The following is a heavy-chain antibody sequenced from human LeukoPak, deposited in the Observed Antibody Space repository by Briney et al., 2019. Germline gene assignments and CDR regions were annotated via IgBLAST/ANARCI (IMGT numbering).Heavy chain of an antibody. J-gene: IGHJ5*02. D-gene: IGHD3-9*01. CDR1: GGSFSGYY. Sequence: PSETLSLTCAVYGGSFSGYYWSWIRQPPGKGLEWIGEINHSGSTNYNPSLKSRVTISVDTSKNQFSLKLSSVTAADTAVYYCARAYYDILTGHPDGWFDPWGQGTLVTVSS. CDR2: INHSGST. CDR3: ARAYYDILTGHPDGWFDP. V-gene: IGHV4-34*01.